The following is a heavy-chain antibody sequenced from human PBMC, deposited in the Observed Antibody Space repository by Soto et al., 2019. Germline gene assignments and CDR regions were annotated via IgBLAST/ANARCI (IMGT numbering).Heavy chain of an antibody. Sequence: QVQLQESGPGLVKPSETLSLTCTVSGGSISSYYWSWIRQPPGKGLEWIGYIYYSGSTNYNPSLKRRVTISVDTSKNQFSPKLSPVTAADPAVYYWARGRMQLWYPFDYWGQGTLVTVSS. CDR3: ARGRMQLWYPFDY. J-gene: IGHJ4*02. CDR2: IYYSGST. CDR1: GGSISSYY. D-gene: IGHD5-18*01. V-gene: IGHV4-59*01.